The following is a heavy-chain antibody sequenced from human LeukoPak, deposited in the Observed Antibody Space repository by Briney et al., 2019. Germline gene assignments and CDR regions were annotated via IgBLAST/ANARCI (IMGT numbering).Heavy chain of an antibody. D-gene: IGHD3-9*01. CDR1: GYSITSGYY. J-gene: IGHJ4*02. V-gene: IGHV4-38-2*02. Sequence: SETLSLTCTVSGYSITSGYYWGWIRQPPGKGLEWIGSIYHSGNTYYNPSLKSRVTIAIDASKNQFSLHLRSVTAADTAVYYCASHNLRDYDILTGYYFDYWGQGTLVTVSS. CDR3: ASHNLRDYDILTGYYFDY. CDR2: IYHSGNT.